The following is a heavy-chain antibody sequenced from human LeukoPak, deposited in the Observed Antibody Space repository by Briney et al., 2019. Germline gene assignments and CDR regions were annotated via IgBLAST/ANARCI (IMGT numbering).Heavy chain of an antibody. Sequence: GGSLRLSCAASGFTVSSNYMSWVRQAPGKGLEWVSVIYSGGSTYYADSVKGRFTISRDDSKSTLYLQMNSLKTEDTAVYYCTLRSGNWGQGTLVTVSS. V-gene: IGHV3-66*01. J-gene: IGHJ4*02. CDR3: TLRSGN. CDR1: GFTVSSNY. CDR2: IYSGGST. D-gene: IGHD3-10*01.